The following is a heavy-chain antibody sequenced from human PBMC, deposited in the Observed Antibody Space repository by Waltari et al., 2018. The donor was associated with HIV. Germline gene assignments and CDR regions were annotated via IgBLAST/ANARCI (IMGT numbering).Heavy chain of an antibody. Sequence: QLQLRESGPGLVKPSETLSLTCIVSGDSISSSRFFWGWIRQPPGKGLEWIGNVYYRGNTYYNPSLKSRVIVSVDASKNQFSLKLSSVTASDTAIYYCARRNFWGGYKDTFDIWGQGTIVAVSS. CDR2: VYYRGNT. V-gene: IGHV4-39*01. CDR1: GDSISSSRFF. D-gene: IGHD3-3*01. J-gene: IGHJ3*02. CDR3: ARRNFWGGYKDTFDI.